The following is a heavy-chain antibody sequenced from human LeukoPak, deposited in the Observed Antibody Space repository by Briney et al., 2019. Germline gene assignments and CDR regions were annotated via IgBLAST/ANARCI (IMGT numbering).Heavy chain of an antibody. CDR1: GGTFSSYA. CDR2: IIPIFGTA. D-gene: IGHD6-13*01. Sequence: SVKVSCKASGGTFSSYATSWVRQAPGQGLEWMGGIIPIFGTANYAQKFQGRVTITTDESTSTAYMELSSLRSEDTAVYYCARDGIAAAGNWFDPWGQGTLVTVSS. CDR3: ARDGIAAAGNWFDP. J-gene: IGHJ5*02. V-gene: IGHV1-69*05.